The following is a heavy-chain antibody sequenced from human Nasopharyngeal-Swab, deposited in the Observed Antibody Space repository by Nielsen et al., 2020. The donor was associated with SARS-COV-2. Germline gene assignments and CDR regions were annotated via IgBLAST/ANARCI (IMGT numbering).Heavy chain of an antibody. J-gene: IGHJ6*02. D-gene: IGHD3-10*01. V-gene: IGHV4-39*01. CDR3: ARHRGIYYYYYGMDV. CDR1: GGSISSSSYY. Sequence: GSLRLPCTVSGGSISSSSYYWGWIRQPPGKGRVWIGGIYYSGSIYYNPSLKSRVTISIDTSKNQLSLKRSSVTAADTAVYYCARHRGIYYYYYGMDVWGQGTTVTVSS. CDR2: IYYSGSI.